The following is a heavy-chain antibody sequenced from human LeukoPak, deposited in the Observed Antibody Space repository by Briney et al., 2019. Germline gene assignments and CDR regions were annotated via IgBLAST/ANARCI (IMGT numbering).Heavy chain of an antibody. D-gene: IGHD6-19*01. Sequence: ASVKVSCKVSGYTLTELSMHWVRQAPGKGLEWMGGFDPEDGETIYAQKFQGRVTMTEDTSTDTAYMELSSLRSEDTAVYYCVITRPYSSPNDYWGQGTLVTVSS. J-gene: IGHJ4*02. V-gene: IGHV1-24*01. CDR2: FDPEDGET. CDR1: GYTLTELS. CDR3: VITRPYSSPNDY.